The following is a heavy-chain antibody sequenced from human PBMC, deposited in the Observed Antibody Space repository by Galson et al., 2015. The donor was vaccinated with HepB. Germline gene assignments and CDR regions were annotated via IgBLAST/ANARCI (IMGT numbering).Heavy chain of an antibody. V-gene: IGHV1-18*04. CDR3: ARDLTTHENYYGSGSDY. CDR1: GYTFTSYG. D-gene: IGHD3-10*01. CDR2: ISAYNGNT. J-gene: IGHJ4*02. Sequence: SVKVSCKASGYTFTSYGISWVRQAPGQGLEWMGWISAYNGNTNYAQKLQGRVTMTTDTSTSTAYMELRSLRSDDTAVYYCARDLTTHENYYGSGSDYWGQGTLVTVSS.